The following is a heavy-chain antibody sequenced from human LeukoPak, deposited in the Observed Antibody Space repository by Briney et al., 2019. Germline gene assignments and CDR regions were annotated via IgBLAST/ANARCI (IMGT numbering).Heavy chain of an antibody. V-gene: IGHV4-59*08. CDR3: AGSGSPPYFDY. Sequence: SETLSLTCTVSGGSISSYYWSWIRQPPGKGLEWIGYIYYSGSTNYNPSLKSRVTISVDTSKNQFSLKLSSVTAAGTAVYYCAGSGSPPYFDYWGQGTLVTVSS. CDR2: IYYSGST. CDR1: GGSISSYY. J-gene: IGHJ4*02. D-gene: IGHD3-10*01.